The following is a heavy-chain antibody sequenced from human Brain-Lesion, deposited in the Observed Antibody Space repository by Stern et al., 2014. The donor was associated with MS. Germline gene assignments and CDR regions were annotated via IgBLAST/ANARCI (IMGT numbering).Heavy chain of an antibody. CDR1: GGSISSSTYY. J-gene: IGHJ4*02. CDR3: ARHDSVPRPSQLYSARDRGPGYFDY. Sequence: VQLVESGPGLVKPSETLSLTCTVSGGSISSSTYYWAWIRQPPGKGLEWIGNIYYSGFTYYNPPLKSRVTISVDMSKNQFSLKLSSVTAADTAIYYCARHDSVPRPSQLYSARDRGPGYFDYWGQGTLVTVSS. CDR2: IYYSGFT. V-gene: IGHV4-39*01. D-gene: IGHD1-26*01.